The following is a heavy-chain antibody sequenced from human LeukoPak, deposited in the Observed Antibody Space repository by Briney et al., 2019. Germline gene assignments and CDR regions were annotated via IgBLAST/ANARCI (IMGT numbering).Heavy chain of an antibody. V-gene: IGHV4-39*07. CDR1: GGSISSSSYY. D-gene: IGHD2-15*01. CDR3: ARAIELLSYFDY. J-gene: IGHJ4*02. Sequence: PSETLSLTCTVSGGSISSSSYYWGWIRQPPGKGLEWIGEIYHSGSTNYNPSLKSRVTISVDKSKNQFSLKLSSVTAADTAVYYCARAIELLSYFDYWGQGTLVTVSS. CDR2: IYHSGST.